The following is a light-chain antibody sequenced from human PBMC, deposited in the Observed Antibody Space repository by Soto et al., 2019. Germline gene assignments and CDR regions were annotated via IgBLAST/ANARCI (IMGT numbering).Light chain of an antibody. CDR3: CSYAGRYTYV. V-gene: IGLV2-11*01. CDR2: DVS. J-gene: IGLJ1*01. CDR1: SSDVGGYNY. Sequence: QSALTQPRSVSGSPGQSVTISCSGTSSDVGGYNYVSWYQQYPGKAPELMIYDVSKRPSGVPDRFSGSKSGNTASLTITGLQAEDEADYYCCSYAGRYTYVFGTGTKVTAL.